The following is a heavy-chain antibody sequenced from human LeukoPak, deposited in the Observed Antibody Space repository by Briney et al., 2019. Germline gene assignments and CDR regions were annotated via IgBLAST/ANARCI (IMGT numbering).Heavy chain of an antibody. CDR1: GFTFITNG. J-gene: IGHJ4*02. D-gene: IGHD5-18*01. Sequence: SLGSLRLSCATAGFTFITNGMHWVRQAPGQGPDWVAFIRYDGSNKYYADSVKGRFTISRDNSKNTLYLEMNSLRAEDRAVYYCAKDSRGYSYGYQIDYWGQGTVVSVSS. V-gene: IGHV3-30*02. CDR3: AKDSRGYSYGYQIDY. CDR2: IRYDGSNK.